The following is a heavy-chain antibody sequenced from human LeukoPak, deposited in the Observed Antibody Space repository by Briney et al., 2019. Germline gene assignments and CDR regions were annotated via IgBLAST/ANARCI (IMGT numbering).Heavy chain of an antibody. CDR2: INHSGTT. J-gene: IGHJ6*03. Sequence: SETLSLTCAVYGGSFSGYHWSWLRQPPGKGLEWIGEINHSGTTNYNPSLKSRVTRSVDTSKNQFSLKLSSVTAADTAVYYCARGVIVVVPAAYMDVWGKGTTVTVSS. CDR1: GGSFSGYH. D-gene: IGHD2-2*01. V-gene: IGHV4-34*01. CDR3: ARGVIVVVPAAYMDV.